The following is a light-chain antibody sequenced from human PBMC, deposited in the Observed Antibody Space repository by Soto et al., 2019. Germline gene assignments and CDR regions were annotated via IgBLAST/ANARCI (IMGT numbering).Light chain of an antibody. V-gene: IGKV3-15*01. J-gene: IGKJ3*01. CDR1: LSVGSN. CDR3: QQYNKWPLFT. CDR2: GAS. Sequence: ETVMRQSPATLSVSPGERATLSCRASLSVGSNLAWYQQRPGQAPRLLVYGASTRATGIPVRFSGSGSGTEFTLTISSLQSEDFGFYYCQQYNKWPLFTFGPGTRVDMK.